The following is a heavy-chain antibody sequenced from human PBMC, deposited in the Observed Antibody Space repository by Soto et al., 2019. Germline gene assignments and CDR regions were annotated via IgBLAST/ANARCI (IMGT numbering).Heavy chain of an antibody. V-gene: IGHV4-34*01. CDR1: GGSFSDYY. CDR3: ASGIFGVVTADYYYGMAF. Sequence: QVQLQQWGAGLLKPSETLSLTCAVNGGSFSDYYWNWIRQPPGKGLGRIGDINHSGRTNYHPSLKSPVTILVDTSKQQFALKLSSVAAADTAVYYCASGIFGVVTADYYYGMAFWGHGTTVTVSS. CDR2: INHSGRT. D-gene: IGHD3-3*01. J-gene: IGHJ6*02.